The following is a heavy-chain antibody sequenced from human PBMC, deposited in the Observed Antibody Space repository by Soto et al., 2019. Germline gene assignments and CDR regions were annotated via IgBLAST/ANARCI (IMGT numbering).Heavy chain of an antibody. CDR3: AKASYDILTTFSTGNYFFDQ. V-gene: IGHV3-23*01. CDR1: GFTFRTSA. J-gene: IGHJ4*02. Sequence: EVLLLESGGGLVQPGGSLRLSCAASGFTFRTSAMSWVRQAPGKGLEWVSGINAGGTGTFYADSVKGRFTISRDNSENTLFLQMSSLRAEDAALYYCAKASYDILTTFSTGNYFFDQWGQGALVIVSS. CDR2: INAGGTGT. D-gene: IGHD3-9*01.